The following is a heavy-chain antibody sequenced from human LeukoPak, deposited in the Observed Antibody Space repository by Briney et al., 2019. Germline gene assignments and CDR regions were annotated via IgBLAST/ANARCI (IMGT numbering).Heavy chain of an antibody. V-gene: IGHV3-48*01. D-gene: IGHD4-11*01. Sequence: PGGSLRLSCAASGFTFSSYTMDWVRQAPGKGLEWVAYISTSSRTIYYADSVKGRSTISRDDAKNSLSLHMDSLRAEDTAVYYCARGRRDYSNYEGTLEYWGQGTLVTVSS. CDR3: ARGRRDYSNYEGTLEY. CDR2: ISTSSRTI. J-gene: IGHJ4*02. CDR1: GFTFSSYT.